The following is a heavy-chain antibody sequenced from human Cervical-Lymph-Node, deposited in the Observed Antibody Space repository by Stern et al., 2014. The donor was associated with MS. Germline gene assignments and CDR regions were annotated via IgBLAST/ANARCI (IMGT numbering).Heavy chain of an antibody. CDR1: GFTFSSYA. D-gene: IGHD3-10*01. J-gene: IGHJ4*02. V-gene: IGHV3-33*01. CDR3: ARDSTGYASGRLDH. CDR2: VGDDVTSK. Sequence: VQLVESGGGVVQPGRSLRLSCAASGFTFSSYAMHWVRQAPGKGLEWAAVVGDDVTSKVYSDSVKGRFTISRDTSKKTMYLQMDSLRVDDTAIYYCARDSTGYASGRLDHWGQGILVIVSS.